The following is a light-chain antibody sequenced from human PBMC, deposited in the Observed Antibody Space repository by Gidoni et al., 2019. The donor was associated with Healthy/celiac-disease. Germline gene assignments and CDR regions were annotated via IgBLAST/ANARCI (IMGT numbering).Light chain of an antibody. CDR2: SNY. CDR3: AAWDDSLNGFWV. Sequence: QSVLTQPPSASGTPGPRVTISCSGSSSNIGSHTVNWYQQLPGTAPKLLIYSNYQRPSGVPARFSGSKSGTSASLAISGLQSEDEADYYCAAWDDSLNGFWVFGGGTKLTVL. CDR1: SSNIGSHT. V-gene: IGLV1-44*01. J-gene: IGLJ3*02.